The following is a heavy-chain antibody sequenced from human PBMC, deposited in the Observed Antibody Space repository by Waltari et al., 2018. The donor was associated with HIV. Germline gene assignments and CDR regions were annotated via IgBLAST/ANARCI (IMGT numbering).Heavy chain of an antibody. J-gene: IGHJ5*02. D-gene: IGHD3-22*01. Sequence: EVLLTESGGRLIQTGGSLGLSCVASNFTISDRPVTWVRQASGGPLEWVAGIYPADTTHYADSVRGRFTISRGRSRTSVLLLMNGLFADDTGIYYCATGVRYYGPWGQGTRVTVSS. CDR1: NFTISDRP. CDR3: ATGVRYYGP. CDR2: IYPADTT. V-gene: IGHV3-53*01.